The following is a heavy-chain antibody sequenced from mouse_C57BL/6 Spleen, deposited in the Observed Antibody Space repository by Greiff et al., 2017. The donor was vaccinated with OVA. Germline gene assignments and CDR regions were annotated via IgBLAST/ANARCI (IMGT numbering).Heavy chain of an antibody. CDR3: ARKEDYGSSHFDY. D-gene: IGHD1-1*01. CDR2: IHPNSGST. Sequence: QVQLQQPGAELVKPGASVKLSCKASGYTFTSYWMHWVKQRPGQGLEWIGMIHPNSGSTNYNEKFKSKATLTVDKSSSTAYMQLSSLTSEDSAVYYCARKEDYGSSHFDYWGKGTTLTVSS. J-gene: IGHJ2*01. V-gene: IGHV1-64*01. CDR1: GYTFTSYW.